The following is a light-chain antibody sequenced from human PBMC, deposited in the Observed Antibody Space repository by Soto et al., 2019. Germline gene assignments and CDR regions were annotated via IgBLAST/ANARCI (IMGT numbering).Light chain of an antibody. Sequence: EIVMTQSPATLSVSPGERATLSCRASQSVSSNLAWYQQKPGQALRLLIYGASTRATDIPARFSGSGSGTEFTLAISSLQSEDFAIYYCQQYNNWPQTFGQGTKV. CDR2: GAS. J-gene: IGKJ1*01. CDR3: QQYNNWPQT. CDR1: QSVSSN. V-gene: IGKV3-15*01.